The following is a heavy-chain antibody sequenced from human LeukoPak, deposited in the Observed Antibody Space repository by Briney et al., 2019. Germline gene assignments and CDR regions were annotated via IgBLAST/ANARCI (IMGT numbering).Heavy chain of an antibody. D-gene: IGHD2-2*01. CDR1: GGTFSSYA. J-gene: IGHJ1*01. V-gene: IGHV1-69*13. CDR2: IIPIFGTA. Sequence: AASVKVSCKASGGTFSSYAISWVRQAPGQGLEWMGGIIPIFGTANYAQKFQGRVTIIADESTSTAYMELSSLRSEDTAVYYCARLLLGYCSSTSCSFQYFQHWGQGTLVTVSS. CDR3: ARLLLGYCSSTSCSFQYFQH.